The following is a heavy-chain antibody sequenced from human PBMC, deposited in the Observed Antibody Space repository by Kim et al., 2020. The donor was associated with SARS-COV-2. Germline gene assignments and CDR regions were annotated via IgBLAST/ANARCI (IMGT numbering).Heavy chain of an antibody. Sequence: SETLSLTCTVSGGSISSGGYYWSWIRQHPGKGLEWIGYIYYSGSTYYNPSLKSRVTISVDTSKNQFSLKLSSVTAADTAVYYCARVSMGQQLVLNPWGQGTLVTVSP. J-gene: IGHJ5*02. CDR3: ARVSMGQQLVLNP. CDR2: IYYSGST. D-gene: IGHD6-13*01. V-gene: IGHV4-31*03. CDR1: GGSISSGGYY.